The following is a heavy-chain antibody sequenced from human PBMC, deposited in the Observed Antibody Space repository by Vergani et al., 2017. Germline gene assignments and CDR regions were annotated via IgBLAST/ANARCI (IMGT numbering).Heavy chain of an antibody. D-gene: IGHD3-10*01. CDR1: GFTFSSYG. V-gene: IGHV3-30*18. CDR2: ISYDGSNK. Sequence: QVQLVESGGGVVQPGRSLRLSCAASGFTFSSYGMHWVRQAPGKGLEWVAVISYDGSNKYYADSVKGRFTISREDSKNTLYLQMNGLRAEDAAVYYCAKDHSAYDSGSYYNPWGQGTLVTVSS. J-gene: IGHJ5*02. CDR3: AKDHSAYDSGSYYNP.